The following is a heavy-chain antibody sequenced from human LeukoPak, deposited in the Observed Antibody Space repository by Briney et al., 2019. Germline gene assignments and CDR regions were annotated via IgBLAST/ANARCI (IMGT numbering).Heavy chain of an antibody. V-gene: IGHV3-23*01. Sequence: GGSLRLSCAASGFTFSSCAMSWVRQAPGKGLERVSAISGSGGSTYYADSVKGRFTISRDNSKNTLYLQMNSLRAEDTAVYYCASQTTYYYDSSGYNTPDYWGQGTLVTVSS. D-gene: IGHD3-22*01. J-gene: IGHJ4*02. CDR3: ASQTTYYYDSSGYNTPDY. CDR1: GFTFSSCA. CDR2: ISGSGGST.